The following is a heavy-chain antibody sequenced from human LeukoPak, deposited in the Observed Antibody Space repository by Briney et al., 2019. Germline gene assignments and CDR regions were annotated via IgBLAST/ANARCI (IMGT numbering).Heavy chain of an antibody. J-gene: IGHJ4*02. CDR2: VLYDGSNK. CDR1: GFTFSNFG. CDR3: ARFGTGGAAAGFDY. D-gene: IGHD6-13*01. V-gene: IGHV3-30*03. Sequence: GGSLRLSCAASGFTFSNFGMHWVRQAPGKGLEWVAAVLYDGSNKFYSDSVKGRFTISRDNSKNTLYLQMNSLRAEDTAVYYCARFGTGGAAAGFDYWGQGTLVTVSS.